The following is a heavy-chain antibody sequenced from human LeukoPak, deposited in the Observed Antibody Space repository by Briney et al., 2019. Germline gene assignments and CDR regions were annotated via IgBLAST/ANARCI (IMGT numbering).Heavy chain of an antibody. J-gene: IGHJ5*02. CDR3: ARGDRSTGEYYDSGRYYSTAATFDP. D-gene: IGHD3-22*01. Sequence: PETLCHTCALPGGSFSGYHSSWIRQPPGKGLEWIGEIKLSGSINFNPPLKSRVTISLDTSKNQLSLKPSSVTAADTAVYYCARGDRSTGEYYDSGRYYSTAATFDPWGQGTLVIVSS. CDR1: GGSFSGYH. V-gene: IGHV4-34*01. CDR2: IKLSGSI.